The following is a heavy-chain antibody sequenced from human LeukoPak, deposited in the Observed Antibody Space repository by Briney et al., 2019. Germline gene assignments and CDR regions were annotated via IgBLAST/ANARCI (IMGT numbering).Heavy chain of an antibody. J-gene: IGHJ4*02. CDR2: VYYSGST. CDR1: GDSISHNY. CDR3: ARTPYGTRFDY. Sequence: SETLSLTCNVSGDSISHNYWSWIRQPPGEGLEWIGYVYYSGSTKYNPSLKSRVTMSVDTSKNQISLNLRSVTAADTAVYSCARTPYGTRFDYWGQGTLVTVSS. V-gene: IGHV4-59*01. D-gene: IGHD2-15*01.